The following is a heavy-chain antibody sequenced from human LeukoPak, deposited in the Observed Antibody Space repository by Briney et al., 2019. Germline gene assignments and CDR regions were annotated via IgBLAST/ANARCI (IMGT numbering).Heavy chain of an antibody. Sequence: GASVKVSCKASGYTFSTYGLTWVRQAPGQGLEWIGWISAYNGNTDDAQSLQGRITMSTDTYTSTAYMELATLRSDDTAVYYCARGLPQGVVAISTGFLDYWGQGPLVIVSS. CDR3: ARGLPQGVVAISTGFLDY. CDR2: ISAYNGNT. J-gene: IGHJ4*02. CDR1: GYTFSTYG. V-gene: IGHV1-18*01. D-gene: IGHD3-22*01.